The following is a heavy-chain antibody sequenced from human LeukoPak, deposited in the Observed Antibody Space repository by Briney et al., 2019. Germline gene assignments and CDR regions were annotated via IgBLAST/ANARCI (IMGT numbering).Heavy chain of an antibody. V-gene: IGHV4-61*02. CDR2: IYTSGST. Sequence: SQTLSLTCTVSGGSISSGSYYWSWIRQPAGKGLEWIGRIYTSGSTNYNPSLKSRVTISVDTSKNQFSLKLSSVTAADTAVYYCARLSGLPNYYDTQRAWFDPWGQGTLVTVSS. CDR1: GGSISSGSYY. D-gene: IGHD3-22*01. J-gene: IGHJ5*02. CDR3: ARLSGLPNYYDTQRAWFDP.